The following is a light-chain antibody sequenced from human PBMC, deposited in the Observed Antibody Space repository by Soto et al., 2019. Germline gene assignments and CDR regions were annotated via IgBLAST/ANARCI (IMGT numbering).Light chain of an antibody. CDR2: TAS. CDR1: QSVGSN. Sequence: EVVMTQSPATLSLSPGERATFSCRASQSVGSNLAWYQQKPGQAPSLLIYTASTRASGVPARFSGSGSGTEFTLTINSLQTEDFGLYYCQQYNNWPRTFGQGTKVEIK. V-gene: IGKV3-15*01. CDR3: QQYNNWPRT. J-gene: IGKJ1*01.